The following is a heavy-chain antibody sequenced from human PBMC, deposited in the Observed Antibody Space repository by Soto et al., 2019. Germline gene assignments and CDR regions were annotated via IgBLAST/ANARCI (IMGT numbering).Heavy chain of an antibody. CDR3: ARGPNDFWSGYYPFDY. V-gene: IGHV1-3*01. D-gene: IGHD3-3*01. Sequence: XSVKVSFKASGYTFTSYAMHWVRQAPGQRLEWMGWINAGNGNTKYSQKFQGRVTITRDTSASTAYMELSSLRSEDTAVYYCARGPNDFWSGYYPFDYWGQGTLVTVSS. J-gene: IGHJ4*02. CDR2: INAGNGNT. CDR1: GYTFTSYA.